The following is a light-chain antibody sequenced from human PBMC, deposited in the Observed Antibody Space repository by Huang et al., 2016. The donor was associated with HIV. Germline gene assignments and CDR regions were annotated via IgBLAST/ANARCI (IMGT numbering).Light chain of an antibody. CDR1: QSIISY. CDR2: AAS. J-gene: IGKJ5*01. CDR3: QQTYSSLPT. V-gene: IGKV1-39*01. Sequence: DIQMTQSPSSLSASVGDTVTITCRASQSIISYLNWYQQRPGKAPNRLIYAASTLQSGVPSRFSGSGSGTDFTLTISSLHPEDLATYYCQQTYSSLPTFGQGTRLE.